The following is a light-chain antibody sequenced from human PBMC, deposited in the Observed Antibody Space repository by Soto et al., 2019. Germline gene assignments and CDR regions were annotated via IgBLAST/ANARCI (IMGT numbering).Light chain of an antibody. CDR1: QSVKSN. J-gene: IGKJ1*01. CDR3: QHYNNWPPWT. Sequence: EIVMTQSPATLSVSPGERVTLSCRASQSVKSNLAWYQQKFGQAPRLLIYGASTRATGVPARFSGSGSGTEFTLTISSLQSEDFAVYYCQHYNNWPPWTFGQGTKAEI. V-gene: IGKV3-15*01. CDR2: GAS.